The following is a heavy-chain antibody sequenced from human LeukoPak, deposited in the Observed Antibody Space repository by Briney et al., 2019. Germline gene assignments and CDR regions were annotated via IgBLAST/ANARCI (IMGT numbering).Heavy chain of an antibody. CDR3: AKGSGTFFFYHMDV. V-gene: IGHV3-23*01. J-gene: IGHJ6*03. Sequence: GGSLRLSCTVSGFTVSSNSMSWVRQAPGKGLEWVSALTGSGGSTYYADSVKGRFTISRDNSKNTLYLQMNSLRAEDTAVYYCAKGSGTFFFYHMDVWGKGTTVTISS. CDR2: LTGSGGST. CDR1: GFTVSSNS. D-gene: IGHD1-26*01.